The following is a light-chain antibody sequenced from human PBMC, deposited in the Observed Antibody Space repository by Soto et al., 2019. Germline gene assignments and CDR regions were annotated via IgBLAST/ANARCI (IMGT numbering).Light chain of an antibody. V-gene: IGLV1-44*01. Sequence: QSVLTQPPSASGTPGQGVTISCSGSRSNIGSNAVNWYQQLPGAAPELLIYSDNQRPSGVPDRFSGSKSGTSASLAISGLQSEDEADYYCAAWDDSLNGPVFGTGTKLTVL. CDR3: AAWDDSLNGPV. CDR1: RSNIGSNA. CDR2: SDN. J-gene: IGLJ1*01.